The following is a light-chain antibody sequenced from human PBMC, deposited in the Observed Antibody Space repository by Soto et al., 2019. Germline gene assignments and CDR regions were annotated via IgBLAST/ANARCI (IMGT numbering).Light chain of an antibody. CDR3: MQGEQAPIT. J-gene: IGKJ5*01. Sequence: DIEMTQSPLPLRVTPGEPASISCKSSQSLLNSNGYNGLSWYLQKPGQSPRLLIYFGSNRASGVPDRLSGSVSGTYFTLQISSVEAEDVGVYYCMQGEQAPITFGQGTRLEIK. V-gene: IGKV2-28*01. CDR1: QSLLNSNGYNG. CDR2: FGS.